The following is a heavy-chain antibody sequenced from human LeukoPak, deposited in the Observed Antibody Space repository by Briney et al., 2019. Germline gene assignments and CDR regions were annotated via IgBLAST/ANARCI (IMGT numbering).Heavy chain of an antibody. V-gene: IGHV3-23*01. CDR2: ISGSGGST. Sequence: GGSLRLFCAASGFTLRSYAMSWVRQAPGKGLEWVSAISGSGGSTYYADSVKGRFTISRDNSNNTLYLQMNSLRAEDTAVYYCARYEYSSRRFDPWGQGTLVTVSS. CDR1: GFTLRSYA. J-gene: IGHJ5*02. D-gene: IGHD6-13*01. CDR3: ARYEYSSRRFDP.